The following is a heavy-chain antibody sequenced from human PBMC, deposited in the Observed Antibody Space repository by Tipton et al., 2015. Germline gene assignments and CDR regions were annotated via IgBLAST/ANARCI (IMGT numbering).Heavy chain of an antibody. Sequence: QLVQSGPEGKKPGSSVKVSCKASGYTFTSYGINWVRQAPGQGLEWMGWISAYNGNTNYAQKLQGRVTMTTDTSTSTAYMELRSLRSDDTAVYYCARSPSSGYYWFDPWGQGTLVTVSS. J-gene: IGHJ5*02. CDR3: ARSPSSGYYWFDP. CDR1: GYTFTSYG. CDR2: ISAYNGNT. V-gene: IGHV1-18*01. D-gene: IGHD3-22*01.